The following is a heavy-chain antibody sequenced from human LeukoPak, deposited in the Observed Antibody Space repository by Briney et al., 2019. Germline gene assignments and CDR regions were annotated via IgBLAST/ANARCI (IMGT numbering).Heavy chain of an antibody. V-gene: IGHV3-66*01. CDR3: ARVRASWIRSYYFDY. Sequence: GGSLRLSCAASGFTVSSNYMSWVRQAPGKGLEWVSVIYSGGSTYYADSVKGRFTISRDNSKNTLYLQMNSLRAEDTAVYYCARVRASWIRSYYFDYWGQGTLVTVSS. CDR2: IYSGGST. D-gene: IGHD5-12*01. CDR1: GFTVSSNY. J-gene: IGHJ4*02.